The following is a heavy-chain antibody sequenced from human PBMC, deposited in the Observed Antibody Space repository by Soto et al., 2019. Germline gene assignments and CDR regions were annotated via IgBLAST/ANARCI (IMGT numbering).Heavy chain of an antibody. D-gene: IGHD3-22*01. CDR3: ARDQSQEGYYDSSGYDY. J-gene: IGHJ4*02. CDR2: IYYSGST. Sequence: SETLSLTCTVSGGSVSSGSYYWSWIRQPPGKGLEWIGYIYYSGSTNYNPSLKSRVTISVDTSKNQFSLKLSSVTAADTAVYYCARDQSQEGYYDSSGYDYWGQGTLVTVSS. V-gene: IGHV4-61*01. CDR1: GGSVSSGSYY.